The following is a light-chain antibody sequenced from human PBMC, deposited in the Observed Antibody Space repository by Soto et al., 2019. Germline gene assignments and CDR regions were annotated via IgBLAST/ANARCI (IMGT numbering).Light chain of an antibody. CDR1: QSVRTN. CDR3: QQYFNWPLTWT. V-gene: IGKV3-15*01. CDR2: GAS. Sequence: EVVLTQSPATLSVSAGGTVTLSCRASQSVRTNVDWYQQIPGQAPRLLVYGASTRATGVPARFTGSGSGIEFSLTISSLLSEDSAFYYCQQYFNWPLTWTFGPGTKVQIK. J-gene: IGKJ1*01.